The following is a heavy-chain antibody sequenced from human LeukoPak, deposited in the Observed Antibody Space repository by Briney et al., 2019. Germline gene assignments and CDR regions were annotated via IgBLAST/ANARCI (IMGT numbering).Heavy chain of an antibody. CDR1: GFTFSSYA. V-gene: IGHV3-23*01. CDR2: ISIRGDNT. CDR3: AKGKPYKYFDY. Sequence: GGSLRLSCAASGFTFSSYAMNWVRQAPGRGLEWVSAISIRGDNTFYADSVKGRFTISRDNSKNTLYLQMNSLRAEDTAVYYCAKGKPYKYFDYWGQGTLVTVSS. J-gene: IGHJ4*02. D-gene: IGHD1-20*01.